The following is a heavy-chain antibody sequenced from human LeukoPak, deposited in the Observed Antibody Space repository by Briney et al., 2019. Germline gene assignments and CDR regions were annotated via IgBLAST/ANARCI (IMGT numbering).Heavy chain of an antibody. D-gene: IGHD2-2*02. CDR2: IYYSGNT. J-gene: IGHJ4*02. V-gene: IGHV4-31*03. CDR3: ASSDCSSTSCYTGPFAY. Sequence: PSQTLSLTCTVSGGSISSGGYYWSWICQHPGKGLEWIGYIYYSGNTYYNPSLKSRVTISVDTSKNQFSLKLNSMTAADTAVYYCASSDCSSTSCYTGPFAYWGQGTLVTVSS. CDR1: GGSISSGGYY.